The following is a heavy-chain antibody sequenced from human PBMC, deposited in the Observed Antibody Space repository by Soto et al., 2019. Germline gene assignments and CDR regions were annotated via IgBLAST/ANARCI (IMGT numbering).Heavy chain of an antibody. Sequence: DVQLVESGGVAVQPGGSLRLSCAASGFTFDGYTMHWGRQSPGEGLEWVHLISWQGDSTYYADSVKGRFTISRHNSKNSLYLQMNSLRTEDTALYYCAKPLRYCSGGECYGCGGMDVWGQGTTVTVSS. V-gene: IGHV3-43*01. J-gene: IGHJ6*02. D-gene: IGHD2-8*02. CDR1: GFTFDGYT. CDR2: ISWQGDST. CDR3: AKPLRYCSGGECYGCGGMDV.